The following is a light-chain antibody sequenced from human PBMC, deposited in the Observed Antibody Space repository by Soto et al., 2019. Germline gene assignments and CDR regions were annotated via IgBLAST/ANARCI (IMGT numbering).Light chain of an antibody. CDR3: QQLDSIPIT. CDR2: IAS. J-gene: IGKJ1*01. CDR1: QGIRSY. Sequence: IQLSQSPSSLSASVGDRVAITCRASQGIRSYLAWYQQKPGEAPKLLISIASILQSGVPSRFSGSGSGTDFVLTISSRQPDDSATYYCQQLDSIPITFGQGTKVDIK. V-gene: IGKV1-9*01.